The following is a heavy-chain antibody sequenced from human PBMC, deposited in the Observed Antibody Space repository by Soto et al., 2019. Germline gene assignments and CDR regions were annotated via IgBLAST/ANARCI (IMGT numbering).Heavy chain of an antibody. J-gene: IGHJ4*02. CDR1: GYSFTGYF. D-gene: IGHD1-26*01. CDR3: ARDTEEPYFDY. V-gene: IGHV1-2*02. CDR2: INPNTGAT. Sequence: ASVKVSCKASGYSFTGYFVHWVRQAPGPGLEWMGWINPNTGATNYAQKFQGRVTMTRDTSISTAYMEPSRLRSDDTAVYYCARDTEEPYFDYWGQGTLVTVSS.